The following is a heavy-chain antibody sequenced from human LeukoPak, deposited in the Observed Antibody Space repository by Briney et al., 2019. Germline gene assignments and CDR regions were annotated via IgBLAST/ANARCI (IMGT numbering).Heavy chain of an antibody. CDR2: FDPEDGET. CDR1: GYTLTELS. V-gene: IGHV1-24*01. D-gene: IGHD3-10*01. J-gene: IGHJ2*01. Sequence: ASVKVSCKVSGYTLTELSMHWVRQAPGKGLEWMGGFDPEDGETIYAQKFQGRVTMTEDTSTDTAYMELSSLRSEDTAVYYCATSGYYGSGSYLYWYFDLWGRGTLVNVSS. CDR3: ATSGYYGSGSYLYWYFDL.